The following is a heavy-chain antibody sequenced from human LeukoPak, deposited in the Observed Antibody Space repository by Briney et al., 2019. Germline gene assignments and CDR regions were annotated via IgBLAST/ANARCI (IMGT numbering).Heavy chain of an antibody. J-gene: IGHJ6*03. CDR3: AKEGGPVDTAMVTHYYYYMDV. CDR2: IRYDGSNK. Sequence: GSLRLSCAASGFTFSSYGMHWVRQAPGKGLEWVAFIRYDGSNKYYADSVKGRFTISRDNSKNTLYLQMNSLRAEDTAVYYCAKEGGPVDTAMVTHYYYYMDVWGKGTTVTISS. V-gene: IGHV3-30*02. D-gene: IGHD5-18*01. CDR1: GFTFSSYG.